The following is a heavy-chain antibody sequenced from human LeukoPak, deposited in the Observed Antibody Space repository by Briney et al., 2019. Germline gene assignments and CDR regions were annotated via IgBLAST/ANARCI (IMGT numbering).Heavy chain of an antibody. J-gene: IGHJ4*02. V-gene: IGHV4-39*01. CDR2: INHSGST. CDR3: ARHTGYSYGNDY. D-gene: IGHD5-18*01. CDR1: GGSISSGSYY. Sequence: SETLSLTCTVSGGSISSGSYYWSWIRQPPGKGLEWIGEINHSGSTNYNPSLKSRVTISVDTSKNQFSLKLSSVTAADTAVYYCARHTGYSYGNDYWGQGTLVTVSS.